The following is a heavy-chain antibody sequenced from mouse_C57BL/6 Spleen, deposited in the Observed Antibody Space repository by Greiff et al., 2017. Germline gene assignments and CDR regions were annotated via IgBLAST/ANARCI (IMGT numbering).Heavy chain of an antibody. V-gene: IGHV5-17*01. D-gene: IGHD1-1*01. Sequence: EVKLVESGGGLVKPGGSLTLSCAASGFTFSDYGMHWVRQAPEKGLEWVAYISSGSSTIYYADTVKGRFTISRDNAKNTLFLQMTSLRSEDTAMYYCATYYGSSLYAMDYWGQGTSVTVSS. CDR1: GFTFSDYG. CDR2: ISSGSSTI. J-gene: IGHJ4*01. CDR3: ATYYGSSLYAMDY.